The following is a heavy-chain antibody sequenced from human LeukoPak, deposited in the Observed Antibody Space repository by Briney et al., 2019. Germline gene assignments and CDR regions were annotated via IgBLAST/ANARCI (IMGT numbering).Heavy chain of an antibody. Sequence: ASVKVSCKASGYSFTSYYMHWVRQAPGQGLEWMGIINPYGGSTSYAQKVQDRVTMTRDTSTSTVYMELSSLRSEDTAVYYCARVRIVGATGFDYWGEGSLGTVSS. J-gene: IGHJ4*02. CDR1: GYSFTSYY. D-gene: IGHD1-26*01. CDR2: INPYGGST. CDR3: ARVRIVGATGFDY. V-gene: IGHV1-46*01.